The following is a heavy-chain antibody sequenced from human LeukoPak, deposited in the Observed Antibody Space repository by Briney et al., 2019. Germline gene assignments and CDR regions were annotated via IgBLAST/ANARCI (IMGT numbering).Heavy chain of an antibody. J-gene: IGHJ5*02. V-gene: IGHV3-30*02. D-gene: IGHD1-1*01. CDR1: GFTFNSYG. Sequence: GGSLRLSCAASGFTFNSYGMHWVRQAPGKGLEWVAFIQYDEGNKYYADSVKGRFTITRDNSKNSLYLQMNSLRAEETAVYYCARDCLSPWAADVLAGRGNNWFDPWGQGTLVTVSS. CDR3: ARDCLSPWAADVLAGRGNNWFDP. CDR2: IQYDEGNK.